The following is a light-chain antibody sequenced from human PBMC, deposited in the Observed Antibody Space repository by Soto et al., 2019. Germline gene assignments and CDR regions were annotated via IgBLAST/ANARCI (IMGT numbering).Light chain of an antibody. V-gene: IGKV3-15*01. J-gene: IGKJ1*01. CDR3: QQYRSWPRT. CDR2: GAS. Sequence: EIVMTQSPGTLSVSPGERATLSCRTSQSVSSHLAWYQQNPGQAPRLLIYGASTRATGIPGRFSGRGAGAEFTLTISSLQSEDFAVYYCQQYRSWPRTFGQGTKVDIK. CDR1: QSVSSH.